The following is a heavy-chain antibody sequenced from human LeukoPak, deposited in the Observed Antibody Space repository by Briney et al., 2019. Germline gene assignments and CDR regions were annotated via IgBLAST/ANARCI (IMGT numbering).Heavy chain of an antibody. CDR2: IYSGGDT. CDR1: GFTVSSNY. J-gene: IGHJ4*02. V-gene: IGHV3-53*01. D-gene: IGHD3-22*01. Sequence: GGSLRLSCAASGFTVSSNYMSWVRQAPGKGLEQVSVIYSGGDTYYADSVKGRFTISRDNSKNTLYLQMDSLRAEDTAVYYCATGGEYYDTGGYGHDHWGQGTLVTVSS. CDR3: ATGGEYYDTGGYGHDH.